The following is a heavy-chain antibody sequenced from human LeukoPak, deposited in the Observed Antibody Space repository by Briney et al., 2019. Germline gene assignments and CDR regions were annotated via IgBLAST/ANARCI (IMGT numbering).Heavy chain of an antibody. J-gene: IGHJ6*04. Sequence: GGSLRLSCAASGFTFISYAMTWVRQAPGKGLEWVSFISGSGDSTYYADSVKGRFTISRDNSKNTLYLQMNSLRAEDTAVYYCAKETSNWYGEGPEVWGKGTPVTASS. CDR2: ISGSGDST. CDR1: GFTFISYA. D-gene: IGHD6-13*01. V-gene: IGHV3-23*01. CDR3: AKETSNWYGEGPEV.